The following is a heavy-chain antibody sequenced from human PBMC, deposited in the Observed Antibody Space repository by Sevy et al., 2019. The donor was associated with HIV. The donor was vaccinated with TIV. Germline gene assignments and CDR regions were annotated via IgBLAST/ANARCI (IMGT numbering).Heavy chain of an antibody. D-gene: IGHD2-2*01. CDR1: GFTFSNYW. CDR2: IKTDGSSR. V-gene: IGHV3-74*01. Sequence: GGSRRLSCAASGFTFSNYWMHWVRQAPGKGLGWVSRIKTDGSSRDSADSVKGRFFISRDKAKNLVYLQMDSLRAEDTAVYYCAREGDTVLVPTAVDAFDFWGQGTMVTVSS. J-gene: IGHJ3*01. CDR3: AREGDTVLVPTAVDAFDF.